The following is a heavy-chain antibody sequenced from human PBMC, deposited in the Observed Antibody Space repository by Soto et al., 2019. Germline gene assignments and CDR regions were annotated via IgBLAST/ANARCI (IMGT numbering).Heavy chain of an antibody. D-gene: IGHD5-12*01. J-gene: IGHJ4*02. CDR3: AKGFATRIFDY. V-gene: IGHV3-43*01. CDR1: GFTFDDYT. CDR2: ISWDGGST. Sequence: EVQLVESGGVVVQPGGSLRLSCAASGFTFDDYTMHWVRQAPGKGLEWVSLISWDGGSTYYADSVKGRFTISRDNSKNSLYLQMNSLRTEDAALYYCAKGFATRIFDYWGQGTLVTVSS.